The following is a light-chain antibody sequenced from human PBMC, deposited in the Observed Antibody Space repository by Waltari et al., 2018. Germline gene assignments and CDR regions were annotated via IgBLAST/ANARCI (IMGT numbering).Light chain of an antibody. CDR3: ASWDQSLRGVV. Sequence: QSVLSQSPSASASPGQGVTISCSGSNSNIGFNSVFWYQHVPGTAPKLVIFRDSQRPSGVPGRFSGSKSGTSASLAISGLRSEDEADYYCASWDQSLRGVVFGGGTKLTVL. V-gene: IGLV1-47*01. CDR1: NSNIGFNS. J-gene: IGLJ2*01. CDR2: RDS.